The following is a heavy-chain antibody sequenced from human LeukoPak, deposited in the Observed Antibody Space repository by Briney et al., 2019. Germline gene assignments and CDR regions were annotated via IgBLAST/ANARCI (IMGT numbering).Heavy chain of an antibody. CDR2: IYHSGST. J-gene: IGHJ3*02. D-gene: IGHD6-13*01. CDR3: ARDRVGSSWLTDAFDI. V-gene: IGHV4-4*02. Sequence: SGTLSLTCAVSGGSISSSNWWSWVRQPPGKGLEWIGEIYHSGSTNYNPSLKSRVTISVDKSKNQFSLKLSSVTAADTAVYYCARDRVGSSWLTDAFDIWGQGTMVTVSS. CDR1: GGSISSSNW.